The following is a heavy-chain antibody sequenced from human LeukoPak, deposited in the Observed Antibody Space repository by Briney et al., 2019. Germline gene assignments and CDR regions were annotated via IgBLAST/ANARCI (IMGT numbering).Heavy chain of an antibody. D-gene: IGHD2-2*01. Sequence: GGSLRLSCAASGFTFSRFWMSWVRQASGKGLEWAASIKQHGSETYYVDSVKGRFTISRDNAKNSLYLQMNSLRAEDTAVYYCARGEDIVVVPAAMLDYWGQGTLVTVSS. J-gene: IGHJ4*02. V-gene: IGHV3-7*04. CDR3: ARGEDIVVVPAAMLDY. CDR1: GFTFSRFW. CDR2: IKQHGSET.